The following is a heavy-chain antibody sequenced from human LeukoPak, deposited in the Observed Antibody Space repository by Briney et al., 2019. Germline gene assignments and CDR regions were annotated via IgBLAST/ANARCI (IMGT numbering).Heavy chain of an antibody. CDR3: ARDGHRSGWYSWFDP. D-gene: IGHD6-19*01. J-gene: IGHJ5*02. CDR2: INPNSGGT. CDR1: GYTFTDYY. V-gene: IGHV1-2*02. Sequence: ASVKVSCKASGYTFTDYYMHWVRQAPGQGLDWIGWINPNSGGTNYAQEFQGRVTMTRDTSINTAYMELSRLRSDDTAVYYCARDGHRSGWYSWFDPWGQGTLVTVSS.